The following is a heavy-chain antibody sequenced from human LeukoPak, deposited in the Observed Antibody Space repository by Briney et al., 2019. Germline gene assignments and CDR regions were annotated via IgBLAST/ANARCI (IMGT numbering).Heavy chain of an antibody. V-gene: IGHV1-8*03. CDR1: GYTFTSYD. CDR2: MNPNSGNT. D-gene: IGHD3-22*01. J-gene: IGHJ4*02. CDR3: AASNIYSSGYLNY. Sequence: ASVKVSCKASGYTFTSYDINWVRQATGQGLEWMGWMNPNSGNTGYAQKFQGRVTITRNTSISTAYMELSSLRSEDTAVYYCAASNIYSSGYLNYWGQGTLVTVSS.